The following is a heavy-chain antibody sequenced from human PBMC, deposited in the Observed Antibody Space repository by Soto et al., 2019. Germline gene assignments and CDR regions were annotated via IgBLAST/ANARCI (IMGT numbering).Heavy chain of an antibody. CDR2: ISAYNGNT. CDR3: ARQIGWNCGSGKVDAFDI. V-gene: IGHV1-18*01. Sequence: VQLVQAGAEVKKPGASVKVSCKASGYTFTSYGISWVRQSPGQGHEWMGWISAYNGNTNYAQKLQGRVTMTTDTCTNTDYIELRSLRSDDTAVYYCARQIGWNCGSGKVDAFDIWGQGTLDTFSS. D-gene: IGHD3-10*01. CDR1: GYTFTSYG. J-gene: IGHJ3*02.